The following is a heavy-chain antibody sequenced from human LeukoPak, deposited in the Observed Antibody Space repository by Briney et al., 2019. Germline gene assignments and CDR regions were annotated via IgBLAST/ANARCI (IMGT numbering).Heavy chain of an antibody. Sequence: SETLSLTCSVSGGSLSTYSWSWVRQSPGKRLEWIGYIYYGGTTNYNPSLKSRVTISADTAKNQFSLRLRSVTAADTAIYYCARDTTVASGMQHWGQGALVTVSS. CDR1: GGSLSTYS. D-gene: IGHD4-23*01. J-gene: IGHJ4*02. CDR2: IYYGGTT. V-gene: IGHV4-59*01. CDR3: ARDTTVASGMQH.